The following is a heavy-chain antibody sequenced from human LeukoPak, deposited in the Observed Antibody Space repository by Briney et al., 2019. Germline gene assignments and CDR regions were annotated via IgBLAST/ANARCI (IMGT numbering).Heavy chain of an antibody. CDR1: GGSISSYY. D-gene: IGHD6-6*01. J-gene: IGHJ4*02. CDR2: IYYSGST. Sequence: SETLSLTCTVPGGSISSYYWSWIRQPPGKGLEWIGYIYYSGSTNYNPSLKSRVTISVDTSKNQFSLKLSSVTAADTAVYYCARGRSYSSSFPYYFDYWGQGTLVTVSS. CDR3: ARGRSYSSSFPYYFDY. V-gene: IGHV4-59*01.